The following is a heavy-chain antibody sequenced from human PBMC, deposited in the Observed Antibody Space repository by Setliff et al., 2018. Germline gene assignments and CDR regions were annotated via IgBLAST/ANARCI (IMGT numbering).Heavy chain of an antibody. D-gene: IGHD3-3*01. V-gene: IGHV3-33*08. CDR3: GRGSDMSPNYIDV. CDR2: IWDDGGNK. J-gene: IGHJ6*03. Sequence: QPGGSLRLSCAASGFTFSSYRMHWVRQAPGKGLEWVAVIWDDGGNKYHADSVKGRFTISRDNSKNTLYLQMNSLRPEDTAVYYCGRGSDMSPNYIDVWGKGTTVTVSS. CDR1: GFTFSSYR.